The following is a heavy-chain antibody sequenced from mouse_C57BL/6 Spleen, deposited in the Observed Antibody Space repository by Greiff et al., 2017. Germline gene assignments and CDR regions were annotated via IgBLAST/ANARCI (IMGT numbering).Heavy chain of an antibody. CDR3: TRDWDD. CDR2: IDPETGGT. V-gene: IGHV1-15*01. Sequence: QVQLKQSGAELVRPGASVTLSCKASGYTFTDYEMHWVKQTPVHGLEWIGAIDPETGGTAYNQKFKGKAILTADKSSSTAYMELRSLTSADSAVYYCTRDWDDWGQGTTLTVSS. J-gene: IGHJ2*01. D-gene: IGHD4-1*01. CDR1: GYTFTDYE.